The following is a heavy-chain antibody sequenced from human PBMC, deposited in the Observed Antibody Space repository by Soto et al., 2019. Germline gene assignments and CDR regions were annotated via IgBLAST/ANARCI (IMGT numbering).Heavy chain of an antibody. D-gene: IGHD3-16*01. CDR2: IYYSGST. CDR3: ARHFLTAYMVYYFYF. V-gene: IGHV4-39*01. CDR1: GASISSPHDY. Sequence: SETLSLTCTVSGASISSPHDYWGWIRQSPGRGLEWIGSIYYSGSTYYNPSLKSRISISVDTSKNQFSLNLTSVTAADTAIYYCARHFLTAYMVYYFYFWGQGTLVTVSS. J-gene: IGHJ4*02.